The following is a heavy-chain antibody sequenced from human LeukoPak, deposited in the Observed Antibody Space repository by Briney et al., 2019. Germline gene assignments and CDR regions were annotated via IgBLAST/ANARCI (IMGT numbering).Heavy chain of an antibody. CDR2: INHSGST. CDR3: ARLKSAEVVVIIGHDAFDI. D-gene: IGHD3-22*01. Sequence: SETLSLTCAVYGGSFSGYYWSWLRQPPGKGLEWIGEINHSGSTNYNPSLKSRVTISVATSKNQFSLKLSSVTAADTAVYYCARLKSAEVVVIIGHDAFDIWGQGTMVTVSS. V-gene: IGHV4-34*01. CDR1: GGSFSGYY. J-gene: IGHJ3*02.